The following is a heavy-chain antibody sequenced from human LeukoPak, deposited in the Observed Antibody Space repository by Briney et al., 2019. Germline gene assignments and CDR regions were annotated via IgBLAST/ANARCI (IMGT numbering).Heavy chain of an antibody. CDR2: INPNSGGT. V-gene: IGHV1-2*02. Sequence: ASVKVSCKASGYIFTGYYMHWVRQAPGQGLEWMGWINPNSGGTNYAQKFQGRVTMTRDTSISTAYMELSSLRSDDTAVYYCARAEGIVSSWPPIEWGYYYYYGMDVWGQGTTVTVSS. CDR3: ARAEGIVSSWPPIEWGYYYYYGMDV. J-gene: IGHJ6*02. D-gene: IGHD6-13*01. CDR1: GYIFTGYY.